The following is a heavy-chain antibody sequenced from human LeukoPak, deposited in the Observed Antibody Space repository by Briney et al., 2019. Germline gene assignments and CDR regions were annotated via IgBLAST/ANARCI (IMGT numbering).Heavy chain of an antibody. CDR1: GGSISSSSYY. Sequence: PSETLSLTCTVSGGSISSSSYYWGWIRQPPGKGLEWIGSIYYSGSTYYNPSLKSRVTISVDTSKNQFSLKLSSVTAADTAVYFCAREGQDYDSSGYSYFYFYLDVWGKGTTVTISS. J-gene: IGHJ6*03. V-gene: IGHV4-39*07. CDR3: AREGQDYDSSGYSYFYFYLDV. D-gene: IGHD3-22*01. CDR2: IYYSGST.